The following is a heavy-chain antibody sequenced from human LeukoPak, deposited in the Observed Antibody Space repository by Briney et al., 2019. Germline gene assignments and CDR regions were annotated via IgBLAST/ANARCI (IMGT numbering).Heavy chain of an antibody. D-gene: IGHD3-16*01. Sequence: SETLSLTCTVSGGSISSSSYYWGWIRQPPGKGLEWIGTIYYSGSTYYNPSLKSRVTISVDTSKNQFSLKLSSVTAADTAVYYCARDPFIEPRRSRTPLYVWGSAFDPWGQGTLVTVSS. J-gene: IGHJ5*02. CDR3: ARDPFIEPRRSRTPLYVWGSAFDP. V-gene: IGHV4-39*07. CDR1: GGSISSSSYY. CDR2: IYYSGST.